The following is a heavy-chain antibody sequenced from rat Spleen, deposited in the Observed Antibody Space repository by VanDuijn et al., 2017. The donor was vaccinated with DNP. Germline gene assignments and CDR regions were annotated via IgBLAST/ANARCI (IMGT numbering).Heavy chain of an antibody. D-gene: IGHD1-12*01. CDR2: ISSGGGGT. J-gene: IGHJ4*01. Sequence: EVQLVESGGGLVQPGRSLKLSCAASGFTFSNFPMAWVRQAPKQGLAWVASISSGGGGTYYPDSVKGRFTISRDNAQSTLYLQMDSLRSEDTATYYCARHRTIMPYYYSMDAWGQGASVTVSS. V-gene: IGHV5-25*01. CDR3: ARHRTIMPYYYSMDA. CDR1: GFTFSNFP.